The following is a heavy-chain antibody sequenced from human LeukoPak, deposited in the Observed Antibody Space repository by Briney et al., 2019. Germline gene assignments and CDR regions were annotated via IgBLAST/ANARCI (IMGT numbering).Heavy chain of an antibody. CDR1: GFTFSSYA. CDR3: ADKSSSGWYCDY. J-gene: IGHJ4*02. D-gene: IGHD6-19*01. V-gene: IGHV3-23*01. Sequence: AGGSLRLSCAASGFTFSSYAMSWVRKAPGKGLEWVSAISGSGGSTYYADSVKGRFTISRDNSKNTLYLQMNSLRAEDTAVYYCADKSSSGWYCDYWGQGTLVTVSS. CDR2: ISGSGGST.